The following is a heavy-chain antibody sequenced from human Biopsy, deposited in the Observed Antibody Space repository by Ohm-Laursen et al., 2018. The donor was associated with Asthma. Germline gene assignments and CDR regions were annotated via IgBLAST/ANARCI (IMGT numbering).Heavy chain of an antibody. D-gene: IGHD4-17*01. Sequence: GSSVKVSCKAHGDILSSFGIKWVRKAPGQGLEWMGGVIPIYGTTHTAQKFQGRVTITADESTSTAYKELTSLRKEDTAVYYCARRGYYGERRHHNGLDVWGQGTTVTVSS. J-gene: IGHJ6*02. CDR3: ARRGYYGERRHHNGLDV. V-gene: IGHV1-69*01. CDR1: GDILSSFG. CDR2: VIPIYGTT.